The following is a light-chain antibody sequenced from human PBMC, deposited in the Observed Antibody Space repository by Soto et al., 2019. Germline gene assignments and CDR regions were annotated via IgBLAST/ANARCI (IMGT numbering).Light chain of an antibody. V-gene: IGKV1-5*01. CDR3: QQYNTYPYN. CDR1: QSINSW. J-gene: IGKJ2*01. Sequence: DIQMTQSPSTLSASVGDRVTITCRASQSINSWLAWYQQKPGKAPNLLIYDASSLESGLPSRFSGSGSGTEFTLTISSLQPDDFATYYCQQYNTYPYNFGQGTKLEIK. CDR2: DAS.